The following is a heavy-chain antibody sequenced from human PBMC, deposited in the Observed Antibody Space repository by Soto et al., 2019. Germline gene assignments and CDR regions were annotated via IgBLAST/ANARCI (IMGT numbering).Heavy chain of an antibody. Sequence: GGSLRLSCAASRFTFSTYEMIWVRQAPGKGLEWVSYISSSGNTVYYADSVKGRFTISRDNTRNSLYLQMNSLRDEDTALYYCVRYCSSTLCNGVATRTFDYWGQGTLVTVS. J-gene: IGHJ4*02. D-gene: IGHD2-2*01. CDR1: RFTFSTYE. CDR3: VRYCSSTLCNGVATRTFDY. V-gene: IGHV3-48*03. CDR2: ISSSGNTV.